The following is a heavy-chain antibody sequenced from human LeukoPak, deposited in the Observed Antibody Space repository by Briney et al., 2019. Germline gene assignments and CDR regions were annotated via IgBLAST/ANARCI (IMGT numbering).Heavy chain of an antibody. J-gene: IGHJ4*02. CDR1: GFTFSSYA. CDR2: ISYDGSNK. V-gene: IGHV3-30-3*01. CDR3: ARGYSGYDSGGDY. Sequence: PGGSLRLSCAASGFTFSSYAMHWVRQAPGKGLEWVAVISYDGSNKYYADSVKGRFTISRDNSKNTLYLQMNSLRAEDTAVYYCARGYSGYDSGGDYWGQGTLVTVSS. D-gene: IGHD5-12*01.